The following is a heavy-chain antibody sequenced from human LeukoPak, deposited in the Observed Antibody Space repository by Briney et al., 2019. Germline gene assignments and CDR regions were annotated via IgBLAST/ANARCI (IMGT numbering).Heavy chain of an antibody. J-gene: IGHJ5*02. CDR3: AKGEEQWLYNLNWFVP. Sequence: GGSLRLSCAASGFTFSSYAMSWVRQAPGKGLEWVSAISGSGGSTYYADSVKVRFTISRDNSKTTLYLQMNSLRAEDTAVYYCAKGEEQWLYNLNWFVPWGQGTLVTVSS. CDR2: ISGSGGST. CDR1: GFTFSSYA. V-gene: IGHV3-23*01. D-gene: IGHD6-19*01.